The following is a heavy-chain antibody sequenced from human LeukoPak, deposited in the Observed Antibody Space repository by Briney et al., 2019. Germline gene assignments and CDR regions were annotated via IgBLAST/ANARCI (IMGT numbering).Heavy chain of an antibody. V-gene: IGHV4-59*01. CDR2: IYYSGST. Sequence: SETLSLTCTVSGGSISSYYWSWIRQPPGKGLEWIGYIYYSGSTNYNPSLKSRVTISVGTSKNQFSLKLSSVTAADTAVYYCARDLKLYYFDYWGQGTLVTVSS. CDR1: GGSISSYY. J-gene: IGHJ4*02. CDR3: ARDLKLYYFDY. D-gene: IGHD6-6*01.